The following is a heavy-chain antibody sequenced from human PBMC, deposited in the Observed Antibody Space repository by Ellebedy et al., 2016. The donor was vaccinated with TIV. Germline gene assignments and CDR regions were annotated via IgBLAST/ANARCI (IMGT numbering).Heavy chain of an antibody. CDR3: SRGVTDQN. Sequence: MPSETLSLTCTVSGGSISSGGHYWSWIRPHPGKGLEWNGYIYYSGSTNYKPSLKSRVTISVEPSKNQFSLQLSSVTAADTAVYYCSRGVTDQNWGQGILVTVSS. J-gene: IGHJ4*02. V-gene: IGHV4-31*03. D-gene: IGHD2-21*02. CDR1: GGSISSGGHY. CDR2: IYYSGST.